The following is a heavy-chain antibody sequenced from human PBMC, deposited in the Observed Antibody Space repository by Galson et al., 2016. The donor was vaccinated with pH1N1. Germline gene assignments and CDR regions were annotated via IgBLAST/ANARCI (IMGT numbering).Heavy chain of an antibody. Sequence: TLSLTCSVSGGSISSGDYYWTWIRQHPEKGLEWVGYVSYSGNPFYNPSFKTRITMSMDTSKNQFPLKLRSVTAADTAVYYCAIQIHYYDSSGYYDSWGHGTLVTVSS. V-gene: IGHV4-31*03. CDR1: GGSISSGDYY. J-gene: IGHJ5*01. D-gene: IGHD3-22*01. CDR3: AIQIHYYDSSGYYDS. CDR2: VSYSGNP.